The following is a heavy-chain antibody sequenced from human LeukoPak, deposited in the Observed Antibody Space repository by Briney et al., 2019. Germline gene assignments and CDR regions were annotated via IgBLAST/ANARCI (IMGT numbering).Heavy chain of an antibody. J-gene: IGHJ4*02. D-gene: IGHD3/OR15-3a*01. V-gene: IGHV1-8*01. CDR2: MNPNSGNT. CDR3: ARGRMIFGVVRDDY. CDR1: GYTFTSYD. Sequence: ASVEVSCKASGYTFTSYDINWVRQATGKGLEWMGWMNPNSGNTGYAQKFQGRVTMTRNTSISTAYMELSSLRSEDTAVYYCARGRMIFGVVRDDYWGQGTLVTVSS.